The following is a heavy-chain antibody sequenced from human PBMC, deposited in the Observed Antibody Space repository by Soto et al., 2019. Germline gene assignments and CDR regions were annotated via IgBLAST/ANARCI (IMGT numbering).Heavy chain of an antibody. CDR1: GGSISSGGYY. Sequence: SETLSLTCTVSGGSISSGGYYWSWIRQHPGKGLEWIGYIYYNGSTYYNPPLKSRVTISVDASKNQFSLKLSSVTAADTAVYYCAREGLVIAARNAAYGMDVWGQGTTVTVSS. J-gene: IGHJ6*02. CDR2: IYYNGST. D-gene: IGHD6-6*01. CDR3: AREGLVIAARNAAYGMDV. V-gene: IGHV4-31*03.